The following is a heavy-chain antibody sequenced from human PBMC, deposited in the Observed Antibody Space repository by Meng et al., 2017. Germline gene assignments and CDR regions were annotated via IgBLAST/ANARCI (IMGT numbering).Heavy chain of an antibody. CDR2: INPSGGST. CDR1: GYTFTSYY. CDR3: ARTNTQLGRLRLGELFAFDI. V-gene: IGHV1-46*01. J-gene: IGHJ3*02. D-gene: IGHD3-16*01. Sequence: ASVKVSCKASGYTFTSYYMHWVRQAPGQGLEWMGIINPSGGSTSYAQKFQGRVTITADESTSTAYMELSSLRSEDTAVYYCARTNTQLGRLRLGELFAFDIWGQGKKV.